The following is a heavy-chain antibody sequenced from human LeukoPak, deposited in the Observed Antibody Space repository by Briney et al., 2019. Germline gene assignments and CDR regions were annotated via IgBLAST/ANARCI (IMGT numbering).Heavy chain of an antibody. V-gene: IGHV4-34*01. J-gene: IGHJ3*02. CDR2: INHSGST. CDR3: ARGGDAFDI. Sequence: SETLSLTCTVYGGSFSGYYWSWIRQPPGKGLEWIGEINHSGSTNYNPSLKSRVTISVDTSKNQFSLKLSSVTAADTAVYYCARGGDAFDIWGQGTMVTVSS. CDR1: GGSFSGYY.